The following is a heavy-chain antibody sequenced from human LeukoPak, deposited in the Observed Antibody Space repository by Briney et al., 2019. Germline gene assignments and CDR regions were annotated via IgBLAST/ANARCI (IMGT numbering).Heavy chain of an antibody. Sequence: GGSLRLSCETFGFTFSSYSMNWVRQAPGKGLEWVSYISSSSSTIYYAESVKGRFTISRDNAKNSLYLQMNSLRAEDTAVYYCAREGSGYSGYDYLGPRNFDYWGQGTLVTVSS. CDR3: AREGSGYSGYDYLGPRNFDY. CDR2: ISSSSSTI. J-gene: IGHJ4*02. V-gene: IGHV3-48*04. D-gene: IGHD5-12*01. CDR1: GFTFSSYS.